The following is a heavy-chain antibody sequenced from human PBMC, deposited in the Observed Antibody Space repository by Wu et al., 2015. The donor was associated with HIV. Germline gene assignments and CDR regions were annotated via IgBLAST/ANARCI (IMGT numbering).Heavy chain of an antibody. CDR1: GYTFTSYY. CDR3: ARGGRGDYYDSSAQGAFDI. Sequence: QVQLVQSGAEVKKPGASVKVSCKASGYTFTSYYMHWVRQAPGQGLEWMGIINPSGGSTSYAQKFQGRVTMTRDTSTSTVYMELSSLRSEDTAVYYCARGGRGDYYDSSAQGAFDIWGQGTMVTVSS. V-gene: IGHV1-46*01. CDR2: INPSGGST. D-gene: IGHD3-22*01. J-gene: IGHJ3*02.